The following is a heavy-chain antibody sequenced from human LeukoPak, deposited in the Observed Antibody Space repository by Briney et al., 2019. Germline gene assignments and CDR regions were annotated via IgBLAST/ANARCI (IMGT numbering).Heavy chain of an antibody. CDR2: INHSGST. J-gene: IGHJ1*01. D-gene: IGHD2-15*01. CDR3: ARLGYCSGGSCYFTYFQH. V-gene: IGHV4-34*01. Sequence: PSETLSLTCAVYGGSFSGYYWSWIRQPPGKGLEWIGEINHSGSTNYNPSLKSRVTISVDTSKNQFSLKLSSVTAADTAVYYCARLGYCSGGSCYFTYFQHWGQGTLVTVSS. CDR1: GGSFSGYY.